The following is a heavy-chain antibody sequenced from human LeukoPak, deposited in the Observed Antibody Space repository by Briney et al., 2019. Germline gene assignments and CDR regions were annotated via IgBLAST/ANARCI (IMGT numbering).Heavy chain of an antibody. CDR2: INLNRGGT. D-gene: IGHD1-26*01. V-gene: IGHV1-2*02. J-gene: IGHJ4*02. CDR1: GYTFTGYY. Sequence: ASVTVSCMASGYTFTGYYMHWVRQAPGQGLEWMGWINLNRGGTNYAQQFQGRVTMTRDTAISPAYMELSRCRSDDTAVYYFSRSPGELGGYWGQGTLVTVSS. CDR3: SRSPGELGGY.